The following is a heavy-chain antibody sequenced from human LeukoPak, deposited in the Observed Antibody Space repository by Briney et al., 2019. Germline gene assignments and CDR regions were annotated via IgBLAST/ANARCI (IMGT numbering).Heavy chain of an antibody. Sequence: PGRSLRLSCAASGFTFSSYAMHWVRQAPGKGLEWVAFIRYDGSKEYYTDSVRGRLTISRDNSKNTLYLQMTSLRPEDTAVYYCAKDERQRGILNYVYMDVWGNGTTVTISS. V-gene: IGHV3-30*02. CDR1: GFTFSSYA. CDR3: AKDERQRGILNYVYMDV. J-gene: IGHJ6*03. CDR2: IRYDGSKE. D-gene: IGHD2/OR15-2a*01.